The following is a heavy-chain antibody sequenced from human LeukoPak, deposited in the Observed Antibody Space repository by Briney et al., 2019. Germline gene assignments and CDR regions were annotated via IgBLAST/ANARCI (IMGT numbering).Heavy chain of an antibody. CDR3: ARGSYGEVSFDY. Sequence: ASVKVSCKASGYSFTTYHIHWVRQAPGQGLEWMGWISTHNGNTKYAQKFQGRVTMTTDTSTSTAYMELRSLRSDDTALYYCARGSYGEVSFDYWGQGTLVTVSS. V-gene: IGHV1-18*04. J-gene: IGHJ4*02. CDR1: GYSFTTYH. CDR2: ISTHNGNT. D-gene: IGHD4-17*01.